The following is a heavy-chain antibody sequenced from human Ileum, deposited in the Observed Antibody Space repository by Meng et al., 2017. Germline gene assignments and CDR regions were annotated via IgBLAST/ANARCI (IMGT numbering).Heavy chain of an antibody. D-gene: IGHD3-10*01. V-gene: IGHV4-30-4*01. CDR2: TYYPGSP. J-gene: IGHJ4*02. CDR1: GGSFSSDNYY. CDR3: ARERRHYYGSGSFDY. Sequence: QVQLQESGPGMVKPSQNLSLTCSVSGGSFSSDNYYWTWIRQTPGKGLEWIGLTYYPGSPFYNPSLRSRVTISVDTSKDQFSLKLTSVTAADTAVYYCARERRHYYGSGSFDYWGQGILVTVSS.